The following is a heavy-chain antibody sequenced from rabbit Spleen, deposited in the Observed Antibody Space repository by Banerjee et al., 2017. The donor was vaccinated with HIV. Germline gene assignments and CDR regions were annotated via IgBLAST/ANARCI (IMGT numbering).Heavy chain of an antibody. J-gene: IGHJ4*01. D-gene: IGHD4-1*01. CDR3: TRGGGL. Sequence: QLKESGGGLVQPGGSLKLSCKASGFDFTSYYMSWVRQAPGKGLEWIGYIDPVFASASYASLVNAQFSFTRENPQITVSLQLNSLTSSDTATYFCTRGGGLWGPGTLVTVS. CDR1: GFDFTSYY. CDR2: IDPVFASA. V-gene: IGHV1S7*01.